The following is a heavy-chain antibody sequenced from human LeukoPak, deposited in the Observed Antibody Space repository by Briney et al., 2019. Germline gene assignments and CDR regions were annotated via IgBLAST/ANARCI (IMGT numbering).Heavy chain of an antibody. V-gene: IGHV4-59*01. J-gene: IGHJ5*02. CDR2: IYYSGST. CDR1: GGSISSYY. Sequence: SETLSLTCTVSGGSISSYYWNWIRQPPGKGLEWIGYIYYSGSTNYNPSLKSRVSISVNTSKNQFSLKLSSVTAADTAVYYCAGGDPISPWGQGTLVTVSS. CDR3: AGGDPISP. D-gene: IGHD3-3*02.